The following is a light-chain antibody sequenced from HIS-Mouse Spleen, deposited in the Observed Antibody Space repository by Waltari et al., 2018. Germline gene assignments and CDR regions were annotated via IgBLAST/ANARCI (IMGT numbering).Light chain of an antibody. CDR3: YSTDSSGNHRV. V-gene: IGLV3-10*01. CDR2: EDS. CDR1: ALPKKY. Sequence: YELTQPPSVSVSPGQTARITCSGDALPKKYAYWYQQKSGQAPVLVIYEDSKRPSGIPERFSGSSSGTMATLTSSGAQVEDEADYYCYSTDSSGNHRVFGGGTKLTVL. J-gene: IGLJ2*01.